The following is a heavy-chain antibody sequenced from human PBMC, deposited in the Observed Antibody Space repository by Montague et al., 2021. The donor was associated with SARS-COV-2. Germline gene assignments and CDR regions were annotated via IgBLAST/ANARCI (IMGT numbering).Heavy chain of an antibody. V-gene: IGHV3-23*03. CDR3: AKAGDIMAGFSLVKYDA. CDR1: GFTVSSSP. CDR2: IHSAGTRT. J-gene: IGHJ5*02. Sequence: SLSLSCAATGFTVSSSPVGELRSARRKWLHWISAIHSAGTRTYYRDSVEGRFTISRDNSKNTLYLQMNSLRAEDTALYYCAKAGDIMAGFSLVKYDAWGQGTLVIVSS. D-gene: IGHD2-15*01.